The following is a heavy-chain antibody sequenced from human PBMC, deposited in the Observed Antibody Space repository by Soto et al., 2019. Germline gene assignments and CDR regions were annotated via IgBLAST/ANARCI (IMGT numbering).Heavy chain of an antibody. J-gene: IGHJ5*02. D-gene: IGHD2-2*01. CDR3: ARRSGPRRAIVVVPAAPVRGGMKLDP. CDR2: INHSGST. CDR1: GGSFSGYY. V-gene: IGHV4-34*01. Sequence: SETLSLTCAVYGGSFSGYYWSWIRQPPGKGLEWIGEINHSGSTNYNPSLKSRVTISVDTSKNQFSLKLSSVTAADTAVYYCARRSGPRRAIVVVPAAPVRGGMKLDPWGQGTLVTVSS.